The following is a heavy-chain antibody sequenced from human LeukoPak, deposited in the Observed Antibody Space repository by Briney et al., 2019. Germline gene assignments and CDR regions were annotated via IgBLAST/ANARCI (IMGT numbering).Heavy chain of an antibody. CDR2: IYYRGST. CDR3: TEFYFDRSGYADD. V-gene: IGHV4-39*01. CDR1: GGSLSSSSFY. Sequence: SETLSLTCTVSGGSLSSSSFYWGWIRQPPGKGLEWTGSIYYRGSTYYNPSLKSRVTISVDMSENQVSLKLRSVTAADTPVYYCTEFYFDRSGYADDWGQGTLVTVSS. J-gene: IGHJ4*02. D-gene: IGHD3-22*01.